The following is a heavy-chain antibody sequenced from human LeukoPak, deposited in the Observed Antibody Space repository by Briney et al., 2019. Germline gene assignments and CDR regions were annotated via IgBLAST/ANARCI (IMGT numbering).Heavy chain of an antibody. J-gene: IGHJ5*02. D-gene: IGHD3-10*02. Sequence: SETLSLTCTVSGGSISTYYWSWIRQPPGKGLEWIGHIYNSGNSNYNPSLGSRVTMTVDTSKKQISLKLFSVTAADTAVYYCARSIFGLGVGFDPWGRGTLVTVSS. V-gene: IGHV4-59*01. CDR1: GGSISTYY. CDR2: IYNSGNS. CDR3: ARSIFGLGVGFDP.